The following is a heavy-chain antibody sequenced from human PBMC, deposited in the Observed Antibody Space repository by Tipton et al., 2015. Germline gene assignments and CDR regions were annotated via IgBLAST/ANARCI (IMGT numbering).Heavy chain of an antibody. D-gene: IGHD3-22*01. CDR1: EGTFSSHV. V-gene: IGHV1-69*01. CDR3: ARDWGSSGYYYFHY. Sequence: QVQLVQSGAEVKKPGSSVKVSCKASEGTFSSHVINWVRQAPGHGLEWMGGIIAIFGTANYAQKFQGRVTLTADESSSTAYMELSSLRSNDTAMYYCARDWGSSGYYYFHYWGQGTLVTVSS. J-gene: IGHJ4*02. CDR2: IIAIFGTA.